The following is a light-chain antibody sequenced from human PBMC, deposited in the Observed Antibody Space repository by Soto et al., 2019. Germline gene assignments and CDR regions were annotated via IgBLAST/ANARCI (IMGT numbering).Light chain of an antibody. CDR3: QQTYTTPYT. CDR2: SES. CDR1: QSINSY. J-gene: IGKJ2*01. Sequence: DIQMTQSPSSLSASVGDRVTVSCRASQSINSYLNWYQQKPGKAPTLLIYSESSLEEGVPSRFSGSGSGKEFTLTISSLQPDDFATSSCQQTYTTPYTFGQGTKLEIK. V-gene: IGKV1-39*01.